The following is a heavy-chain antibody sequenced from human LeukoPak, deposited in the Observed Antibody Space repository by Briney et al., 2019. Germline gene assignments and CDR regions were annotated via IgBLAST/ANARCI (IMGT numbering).Heavy chain of an antibody. CDR3: ASFQAVAGTDY. J-gene: IGHJ4*02. V-gene: IGHV3-23*01. D-gene: IGHD6-19*01. CDR1: GFTFSSYA. Sequence: RAGGSLRLSCAASGFTFSSYAMSWVRQAPGKGLEWVSVISGSGDSTHYADSVKGRFTISRDNAKNSLYLQMNSLRAEDTAVYYCASFQAVAGTDYWGQGTLVTVSS. CDR2: ISGSGDST.